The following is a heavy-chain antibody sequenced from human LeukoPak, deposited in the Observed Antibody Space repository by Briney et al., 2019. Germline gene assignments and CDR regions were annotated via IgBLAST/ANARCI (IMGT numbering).Heavy chain of an antibody. Sequence: GASVKVSCKASGGTFSSYAISWVRQAPGQGLEWMGGNIPIFGTANYAQKFQGGVTITADESTSTAYMELSSLRSEDTAVYYCARDRATYSSSSSWFDPWGQGTLVTVSS. J-gene: IGHJ5*02. CDR2: NIPIFGTA. CDR3: ARDRATYSSSSSWFDP. CDR1: GGTFSSYA. V-gene: IGHV1-69*13. D-gene: IGHD6-6*01.